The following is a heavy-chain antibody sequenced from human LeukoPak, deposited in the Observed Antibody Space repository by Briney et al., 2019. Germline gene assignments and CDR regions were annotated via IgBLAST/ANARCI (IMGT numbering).Heavy chain of an antibody. V-gene: IGHV6-1*01. CDR2: TYYRSKWYN. CDR3: ARAGYDYVWGSYRYLDY. Sequence: SQTLSLTCAISGDSVSSNSAAWNWIRQSPSRGLEWLGRTYYRSKWYNDYAVSVKSRITINPDTSKNQFSLQLNSVTPEDTAVYYCARAGYDYVWGSYRYLDYWGQGTLVTVSS. D-gene: IGHD3-16*02. CDR1: GDSVSSNSAA. J-gene: IGHJ4*02.